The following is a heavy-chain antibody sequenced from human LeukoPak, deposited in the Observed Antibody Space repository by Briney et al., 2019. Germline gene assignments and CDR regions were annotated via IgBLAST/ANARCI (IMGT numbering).Heavy chain of an antibody. V-gene: IGHV3-30*04. CDR2: ISNDGSNK. D-gene: IGHD3-9*01. CDR1: GFTFSSYA. J-gene: IGHJ6*04. Sequence: GRSLRLSCAASGFTFSSYAMNWVRQAPGKGLEWVAVISNDGSNKYYADSVKRRFTISRDNSKNTLYLQMNSLRAEDTAVYCCARDQGILTGDYYYGMDVWGKGPTVSVSS. CDR3: ARDQGILTGDYYYGMDV.